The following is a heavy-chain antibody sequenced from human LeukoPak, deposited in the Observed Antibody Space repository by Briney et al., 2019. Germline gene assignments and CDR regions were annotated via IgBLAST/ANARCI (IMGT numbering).Heavy chain of an antibody. CDR2: IYYSGST. J-gene: IGHJ4*02. CDR1: GGSISSYY. CDR3: ARGRYFDY. V-gene: IGHV4-59*01. Sequence: KASGTLSLTCTVSGGSISSYYWSWIRQPPGKGLEWIGYIYYSGSTNYNPSLKSRVTISVDTSKNQFSLKLSSVTAADTAVYYCARGRYFDYWGQGTLVTVSS.